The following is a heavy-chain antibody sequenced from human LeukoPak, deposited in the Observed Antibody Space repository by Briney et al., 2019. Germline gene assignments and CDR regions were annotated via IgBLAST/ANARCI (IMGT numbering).Heavy chain of an antibody. CDR1: GYTFTGYY. J-gene: IGHJ4*02. D-gene: IGHD3-10*01. CDR2: INPNSGGK. CDR3: ATGPYGSGSSDY. V-gene: IGHV1-2*02. Sequence: ASVKVSCKASGYTFTGYYMHWVRQAPGQGLEWMGWINPNSGGKNYAQKFQGRVTMTRDTSISTAYKELSRLRSDDTAVYYCATGPYGSGSSDYWGQGTLVTVSS.